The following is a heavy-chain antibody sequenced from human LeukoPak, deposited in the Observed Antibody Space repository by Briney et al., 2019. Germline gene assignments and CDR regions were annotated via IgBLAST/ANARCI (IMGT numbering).Heavy chain of an antibody. J-gene: IGHJ4*02. V-gene: IGHV3-48*03. D-gene: IGHD2-21*02. CDR2: ISSGGTTM. CDR3: AAGNLRSYCGGDCRDY. CDR1: GFTFSSYE. Sequence: GALRLSCAASGFTFSSYEMNWVRQAPGKGLEWVSYISSGGTTMYYADSVKGRFTISRDNAKNSLYLQMNSLRAEDTAVYYCAAGNLRSYCGGDCRDYWGQGTLVTVSS.